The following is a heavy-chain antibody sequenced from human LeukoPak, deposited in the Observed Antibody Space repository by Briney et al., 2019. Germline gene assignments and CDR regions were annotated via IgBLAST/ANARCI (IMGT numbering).Heavy chain of an antibody. D-gene: IGHD2-21*01. CDR2: ISYDGSHT. J-gene: IGHJ4*02. CDR1: GFIFSHYA. V-gene: IGHV3-30-3*01. Sequence: GGSLRLSCAASGFIFSHYAMHWVRQAPGKGLGWVAYISYDGSHTDYADSVKGRLTISRDNSKNTLYLQMDSLRAEDTAVYYCARDEEVVMVIAASEWGQGTLVTVSS. CDR3: ARDEEVVMVIAASE.